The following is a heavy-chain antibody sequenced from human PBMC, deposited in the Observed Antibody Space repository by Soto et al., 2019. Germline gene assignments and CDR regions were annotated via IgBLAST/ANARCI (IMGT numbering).Heavy chain of an antibody. CDR2: IWYDGSNK. J-gene: IGHJ3*02. V-gene: IGHV3-33*01. CDR3: ARERDAFDI. Sequence: GGSMWLSCAAAGLTISSYCMHCFRQAPGKGLEWVAVIWYDGSNKYYADSVKGRFTISRDNSKNTLYLQMNSLRAEDTAVYYCARERDAFDIWGQGTMVTVSS. CDR1: GLTISSYC.